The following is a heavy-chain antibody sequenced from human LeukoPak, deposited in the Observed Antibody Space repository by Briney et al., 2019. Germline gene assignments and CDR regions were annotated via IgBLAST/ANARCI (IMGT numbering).Heavy chain of an antibody. D-gene: IGHD3-22*01. Sequence: GGSLRLSCAASGFTFSSYAMSWVRQAPGKGLEGVSAISGSGGSTCYADSVKGRFTISRDNSKNTLYLQMNSLRAEDTAVYYCAKGGYYDSSGYPFDYWGQGTLVTVSS. CDR1: GFTFSSYA. CDR3: AKGGYYDSSGYPFDY. V-gene: IGHV3-23*01. CDR2: ISGSGGST. J-gene: IGHJ4*02.